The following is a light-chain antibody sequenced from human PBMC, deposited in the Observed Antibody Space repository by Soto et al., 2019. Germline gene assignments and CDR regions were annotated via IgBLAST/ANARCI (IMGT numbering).Light chain of an antibody. J-gene: IGKJ4*01. CDR3: QQYGSTPT. V-gene: IGKV3-20*01. Sequence: EIVLTQSPGTLSLSPGERVTLSCRASQSVSGSYLAWYQQKPGQAPRLLIYGASSRATGIPDRFSGSGSGTDFTLTISRLEPEDFAVFYCQQYGSTPTFGGGTKVEI. CDR1: QSVSGSY. CDR2: GAS.